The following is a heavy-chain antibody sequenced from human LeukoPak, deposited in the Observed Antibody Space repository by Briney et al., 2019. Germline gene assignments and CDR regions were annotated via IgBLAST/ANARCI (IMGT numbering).Heavy chain of an antibody. CDR1: GGSISSSSYY. CDR2: IYYSGST. CDR3: AANSADYNTLGSSYKV. Sequence: SESLSLTCTVSGGSISSSSYYWGWIRQPPGKGLEWIGSIYYSGSTYYNPSLKSRVTISVDTSKNQFSLKLNSVTAADTAVYYCAANSADYNTLGSSYKVWGQGTLVTVSS. V-gene: IGHV4-39*01. D-gene: IGHD3-10*01. J-gene: IGHJ4*02.